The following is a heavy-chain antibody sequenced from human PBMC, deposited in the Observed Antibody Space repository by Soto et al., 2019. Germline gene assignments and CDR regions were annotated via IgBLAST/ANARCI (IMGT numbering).Heavy chain of an antibody. V-gene: IGHV4-59*01. CDR3: ARYGSGSSVWFDP. CDR1: GGSMSSYY. J-gene: IGHJ5*02. Sequence: SETXSLTCTVSGGSMSSYYWSWIRQPPGKGLEWIGYIYYSGSTIYNPSLKSRVTISVDTSKNQFSLKLSSVTAADTAVYYCARYGSGSSVWFDPWGQGTLVTVSS. D-gene: IGHD3-10*01. CDR2: IYYSGST.